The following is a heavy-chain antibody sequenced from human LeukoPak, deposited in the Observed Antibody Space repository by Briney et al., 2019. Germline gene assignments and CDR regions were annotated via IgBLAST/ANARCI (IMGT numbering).Heavy chain of an antibody. CDR2: ISSCRSTI. CDR1: GFTFSSYS. Sequence: GSLRLSCAASGFTFSSYSMNWVRQAPGKGLEWVSYISSCRSTIYYADSVKGRFTISRDNAKNSLYLQMNSLRDEDTAVYYCARASSIAVAATTADDAFDIWGQGTMVTVSS. D-gene: IGHD6-19*01. J-gene: IGHJ3*02. V-gene: IGHV3-48*02. CDR3: ARASSIAVAATTADDAFDI.